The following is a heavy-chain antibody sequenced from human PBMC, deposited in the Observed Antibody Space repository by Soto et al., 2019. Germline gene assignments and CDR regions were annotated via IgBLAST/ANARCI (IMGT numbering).Heavy chain of an antibody. CDR3: PRAPFLQYDSVGGVYSYKGVCEW. CDR1: GFTFSSYW. Sequence: EVQLVESGGGLVQPGGSLRLSCAASGFTFSSYWMHWVRQAPGKGLVWVSRVNSDGTSISPAASVKGRFTISRDNAKNTLYLQMVMLRAEDTAVYYCPRAPFLQYDSVGGVYSYKGVCEWWGEGTLVTVSS. CDR2: VNSDGTSI. V-gene: IGHV3-74*01. D-gene: IGHD3-16*02. J-gene: IGHJ4*02.